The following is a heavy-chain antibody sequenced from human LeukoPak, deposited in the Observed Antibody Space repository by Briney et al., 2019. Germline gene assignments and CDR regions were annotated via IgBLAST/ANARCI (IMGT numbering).Heavy chain of an antibody. CDR2: INPNSGDT. J-gene: IGHJ3*02. CDR3: ACLNTNTNNAFDI. D-gene: IGHD2-8*01. Sequence: ASVKVSCKASGYTFTGYYMHWVRQAPGQGLEWMAWINPNSGDTDSAQKFQGRVTVTRDTSISTAYMELSRLTSDDTAVYYCACLNTNTNNAFDIWGQGTMVTVPS. CDR1: GYTFTGYY. V-gene: IGHV1-2*02.